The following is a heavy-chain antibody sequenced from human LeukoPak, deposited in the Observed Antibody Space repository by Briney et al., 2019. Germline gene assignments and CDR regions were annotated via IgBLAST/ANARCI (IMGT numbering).Heavy chain of an antibody. Sequence: SVKVSCKASGGTFTSYAISWVRQTPGQGLEWMGGIIPIFGAANYAQKCQGRVTITADESTSTAYMEVSSLRSENTGLYYCVKSRGGASFDPWGQGTLVTVPS. CDR3: VKSRGGASFDP. D-gene: IGHD2-15*01. V-gene: IGHV1-69*13. J-gene: IGHJ5*02. CDR2: IIPIFGAA. CDR1: GGTFTSYA.